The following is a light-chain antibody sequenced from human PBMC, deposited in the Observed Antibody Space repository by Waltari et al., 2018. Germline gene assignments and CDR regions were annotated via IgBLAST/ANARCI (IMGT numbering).Light chain of an antibody. V-gene: IGKV1-33*01. CDR1: QDISNY. J-gene: IGKJ4*01. Sequence: DIQMTQSPSSLSASVGDRVTITCQASQDISNYLNWYQQKPGKAPKLLIYDASNLETGVPSRFSGSGSGTDFTFTISSLQPKDIATYYCQQHDNLPLTFGGGTKVEIK. CDR3: QQHDNLPLT. CDR2: DAS.